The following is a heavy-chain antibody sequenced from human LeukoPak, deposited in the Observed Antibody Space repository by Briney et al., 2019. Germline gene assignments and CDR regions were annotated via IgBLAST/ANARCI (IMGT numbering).Heavy chain of an antibody. Sequence: SETLSPTCTVSGYSISSGYYWGWIRQPTGKGLEWIGNIYHSGSTYYNPSLKSRVTISVDTSKNQFSLKLSSVTAADTAVYYCARADTSVNMARAYFFDYWGQGTLVTVSS. CDR2: IYHSGST. J-gene: IGHJ4*02. D-gene: IGHD2/OR15-2a*01. CDR3: ARADTSVNMARAYFFDY. CDR1: GYSISSGYY. V-gene: IGHV4-38-2*02.